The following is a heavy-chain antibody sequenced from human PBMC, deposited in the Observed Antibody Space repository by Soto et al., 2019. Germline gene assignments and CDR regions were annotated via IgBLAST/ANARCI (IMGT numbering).Heavy chain of an antibody. CDR3: ATELHGPYCTNGVCYPVYGMDV. V-gene: IGHV3-23*01. Sequence: PGGSLRLSCAASGFTFSGYAMSWVRQAPGKGLEWVSAISGSGGSTYYADSVKGRFTISRDNSKNTLYLQMNSLRAEDTAVYYCATELHGPYCTNGVCYPVYGMDVWGQGTTVTVSS. CDR1: GFTFSGYA. J-gene: IGHJ6*02. CDR2: ISGSGGST. D-gene: IGHD2-8*01.